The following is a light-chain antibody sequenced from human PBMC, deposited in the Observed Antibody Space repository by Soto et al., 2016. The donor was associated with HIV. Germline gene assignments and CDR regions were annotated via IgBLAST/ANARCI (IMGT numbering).Light chain of an antibody. CDR3: QVWDIASGHVV. CDR1: NIGSKS. J-gene: IGLJ2*01. Sequence: SYELTQPPSVSVAPGKTANITCGGDNIGSKSVHWYQQRPGQAPVLVVFDDSDRPSHIPDRFSGSKSGNTATLAISRVEAGDEADYYCQVWDIASGHVVFGGGTNLPVL. V-gene: IGLV3-21*03. CDR2: DDS.